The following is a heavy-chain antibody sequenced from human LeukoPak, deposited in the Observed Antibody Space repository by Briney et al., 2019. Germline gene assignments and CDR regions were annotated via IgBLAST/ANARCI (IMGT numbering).Heavy chain of an antibody. V-gene: IGHV3-7*01. D-gene: IGHD3-10*01. CDR1: GFNFRNFW. J-gene: IGHJ4*02. CDR3: AKDRAPDY. Sequence: GGSLRLSCVASGFNFRNFWLSWVRQAPGEGPEWVANIIQDGSRIDLADSVKGRFSISRDNDKNTVYLHMNNLRVGDTAVYYCAKDRAPDYWGQGTLVTVSS. CDR2: IIQDGSRI.